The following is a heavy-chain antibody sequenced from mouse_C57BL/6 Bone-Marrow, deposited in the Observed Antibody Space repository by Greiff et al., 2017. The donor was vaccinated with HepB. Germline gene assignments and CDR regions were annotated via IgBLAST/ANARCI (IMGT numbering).Heavy chain of an antibody. D-gene: IGHD1-3*01. CDR3: ARDRYKGGYYFDY. Sequence: DVMLVESGGGLVKPGGSLKLSCAASGFTFSSYAMSWVRQTPEKRLEWVATISDGGSYTYYPDNVKGRFTMSRDNAKNNLYLQMSQLKSEDTAMYYCARDRYKGGYYFDYWGQGTTLTVSS. CDR2: ISDGGSYT. V-gene: IGHV5-4*01. CDR1: GFTFSSYA. J-gene: IGHJ2*01.